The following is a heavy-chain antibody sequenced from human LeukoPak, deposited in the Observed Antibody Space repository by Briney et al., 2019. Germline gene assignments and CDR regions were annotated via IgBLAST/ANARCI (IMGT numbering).Heavy chain of an antibody. V-gene: IGHV4-34*01. CDR1: GESFSGYY. CDR2: INHSGST. D-gene: IGHD3-16*02. CDR3: ARKLEASLGELSLSSWFDP. Sequence: SETLSLTCAVYGESFSGYYWSWIRQPPGKGLEWIGEINHSGSTNYNPSLKSRVTISVDTSKNQFSLKLSSVTAADTAVYYCARKLEASLGELSLSSWFDPWGQGTLVTVSS. J-gene: IGHJ5*02.